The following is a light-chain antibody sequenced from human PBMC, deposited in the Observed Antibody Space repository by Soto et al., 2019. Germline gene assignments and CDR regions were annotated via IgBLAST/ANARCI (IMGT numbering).Light chain of an antibody. CDR2: VAS. CDR3: QKYGPLPSGFA. Sequence: EMVLTQSPGPLSLSPGERATLSCRASQTVTTNRLAWYQQKPGQAPRLLIYVASRRATGIPDRFSGSGSGTDFTLTISRLEPEDFAVYYCQKYGPLPSGFAFGPGTTLDTK. J-gene: IGKJ3*01. CDR1: QTVTTNR. V-gene: IGKV3-20*01.